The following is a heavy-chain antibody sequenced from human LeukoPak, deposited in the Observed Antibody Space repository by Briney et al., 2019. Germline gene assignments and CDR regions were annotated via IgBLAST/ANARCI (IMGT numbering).Heavy chain of an antibody. CDR3: ARHIVGEQNFDY. D-gene: IGHD3-16*02. Sequence: GGSLRLPCAASGFTFGAYWMSWFRQAPGKGPEWVASIKDDGSAQFYVDSLEGGFTISRDNAKNTLSLQMDTMRVEDTAVYYCARHIVGEQNFDYWSQGTLVTVSS. CDR1: GFTFGAYW. V-gene: IGHV3-7*01. J-gene: IGHJ4*02. CDR2: IKDDGSAQ.